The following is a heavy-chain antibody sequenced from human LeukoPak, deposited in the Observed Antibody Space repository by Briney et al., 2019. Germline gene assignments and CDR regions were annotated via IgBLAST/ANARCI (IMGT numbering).Heavy chain of an antibody. CDR1: GYTFTSYD. J-gene: IGHJ4*02. V-gene: IGHV1-8*03. CDR2: MNPNSGNT. D-gene: IGHD3-10*01. CDR3: ARSERGVYYFDY. Sequence: ASVKVSCKASGYTFTSYDINWVRQATGQGLEWMGWMNPNSGNTGYAQKFQGRVTITRNTSISTAYMELSSLRSEDTAVYYCARSERGVYYFDYWGQGTLVTVSS.